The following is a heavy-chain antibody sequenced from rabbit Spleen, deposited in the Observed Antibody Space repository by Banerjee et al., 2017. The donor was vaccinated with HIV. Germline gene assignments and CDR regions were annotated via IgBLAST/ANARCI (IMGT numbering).Heavy chain of an antibody. D-gene: IGHD4-2*01. Sequence: QEQLEESGGDLVKPEGSLTLTCTASGFSFSSSYYMYWVRQAPGKGLEWIGCIYSSSAITWYASWAKGRFTISKTSSTTVTLQMTSRTDADTATYFCARGGYGGHIYSMGLWGPGTLVTVS. CDR1: GFSFSSSYY. CDR3: ARGGYGGHIYSMGL. V-gene: IGHV1S45*01. CDR2: IYSSSAIT. J-gene: IGHJ4*01.